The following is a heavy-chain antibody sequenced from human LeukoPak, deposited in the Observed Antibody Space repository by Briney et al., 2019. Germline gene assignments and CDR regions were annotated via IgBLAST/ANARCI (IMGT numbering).Heavy chain of an antibody. V-gene: IGHV3-48*01. CDR3: ARDPPFWSGPGSANY. CDR1: GFTFSSYS. D-gene: IGHD3-3*01. CDR2: ISSSSSTI. Sequence: GGSLGLSCAASGFTFSSYSMNWVRQAPGKGLEWVSYISSSSSTIYYADSVKGRFTISRDNAKNSLYLQMNSLRAEDTAVYYCARDPPFWSGPGSANYWGQGTLVTVSS. J-gene: IGHJ4*02.